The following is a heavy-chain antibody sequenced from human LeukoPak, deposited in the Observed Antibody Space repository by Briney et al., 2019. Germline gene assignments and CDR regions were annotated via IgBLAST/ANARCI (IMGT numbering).Heavy chain of an antibody. CDR2: IIPIFGTA. V-gene: IGHV1-69*13. D-gene: IGHD6-25*01. CDR1: GYTFTSYA. Sequence: SVKVSCKASGYTFTSYAISWVRQAPGQGLEWMGGIIPIFGTANYAQKFQGRVMITADESTSTAYMELSSLRSEDTAVYYCARVVAARYYYYYYMDVWGKGTTVTVSS. J-gene: IGHJ6*03. CDR3: ARVVAARYYYYYYMDV.